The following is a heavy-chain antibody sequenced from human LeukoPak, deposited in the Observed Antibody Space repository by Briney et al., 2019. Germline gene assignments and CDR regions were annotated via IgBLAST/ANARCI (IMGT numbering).Heavy chain of an antibody. Sequence: ASVKVSCKASGYTFTGYYMHWVRQAPGQGLEWMGWINPNSGGTNYAQKFQGRVTITRNTSISTAYMELSSLRSEDTAVYYCARGRRSRSSWTHYYYYYMDVWGKGTTVTVSS. D-gene: IGHD6-13*01. CDR1: GYTFTGYY. CDR3: ARGRRSRSSWTHYYYYYMDV. V-gene: IGHV1-2*02. J-gene: IGHJ6*03. CDR2: INPNSGGT.